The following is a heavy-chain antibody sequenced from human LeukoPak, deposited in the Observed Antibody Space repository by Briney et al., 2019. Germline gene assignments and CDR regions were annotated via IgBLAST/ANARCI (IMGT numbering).Heavy chain of an antibody. Sequence: SETLSLTCTVSGGSISNYYWTWIRQPPGKGLEWIGEINHSGSTNYNPSLKSRVTISVDTSKNQFSLKLSSVTAADTAVYYCARSSSGWLYNWFDPWGQGTLVTVSS. V-gene: IGHV4-34*01. CDR2: INHSGST. J-gene: IGHJ5*02. D-gene: IGHD6-19*01. CDR3: ARSSSGWLYNWFDP. CDR1: GGSISNYY.